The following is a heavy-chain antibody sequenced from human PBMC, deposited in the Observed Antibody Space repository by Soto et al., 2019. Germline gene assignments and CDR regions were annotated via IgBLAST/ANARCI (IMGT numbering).Heavy chain of an antibody. V-gene: IGHV3-23*01. CDR3: ARRSSGWYFDY. CDR1: GFTFSSYA. Sequence: EVQLLESGGGLVQPGGSLRLSCAASGFTFSSYAMSWVRQAPGKGLEWVSDISGSGGSTYYADSVKGRFTISRDNSKNTLYLQMNSLIAEDTAVYYCARRSSGWYFDYWGQGTLVTVSS. D-gene: IGHD6-19*01. J-gene: IGHJ4*02. CDR2: ISGSGGST.